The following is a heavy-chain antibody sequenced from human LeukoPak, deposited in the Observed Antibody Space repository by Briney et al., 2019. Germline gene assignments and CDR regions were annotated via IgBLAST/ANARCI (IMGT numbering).Heavy chain of an antibody. CDR2: ITTSTGNP. CDR1: GYTFTSYS. CDR3: ARDLRAISFDY. J-gene: IGHJ4*02. Sequence: ASVKVSCKASGYTFTSYSVNWVRQAPGQGLERMGWITTSTGNPTYAQGFTGRFVFSLDTSVNTAYLQISSLKTEDTAVYYCARDLRAISFDYWGQGTLVSVSS. V-gene: IGHV7-4-1*02. D-gene: IGHD3-3*01.